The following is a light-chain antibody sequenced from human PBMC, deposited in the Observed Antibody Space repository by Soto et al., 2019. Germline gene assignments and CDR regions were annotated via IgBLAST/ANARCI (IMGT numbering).Light chain of an antibody. CDR1: SSDVGGYDY. CDR3: SSYTSSSTSVV. J-gene: IGLJ2*01. Sequence: ALTQPASVSGSPGQSITISCTGTSSDVGGYDYVSWYQHHPGRAPKVMIYDVSYRPSGVSSRFSGSKSGNTASLTISGLQAEDEADYFCSSYTSSSTSVVFGGGTKVTVL. CDR2: DVS. V-gene: IGLV2-14*03.